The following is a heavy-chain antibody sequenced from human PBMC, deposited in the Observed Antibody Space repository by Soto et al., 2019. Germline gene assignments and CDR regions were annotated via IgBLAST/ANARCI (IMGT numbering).Heavy chain of an antibody. Sequence: TLSLTCTVSGGSISSGGYYWSWIRQHPGKGLEWIGYIYYSGSTYYNPSLKSRVTISVDTSKNQFSLKLSSVTAADTAVYYCARGSSGWSGFDYWGQGTLVTVSS. V-gene: IGHV4-31*03. J-gene: IGHJ4*02. CDR2: IYYSGST. CDR3: ARGSSGWSGFDY. CDR1: GGSISSGGYY. D-gene: IGHD6-19*01.